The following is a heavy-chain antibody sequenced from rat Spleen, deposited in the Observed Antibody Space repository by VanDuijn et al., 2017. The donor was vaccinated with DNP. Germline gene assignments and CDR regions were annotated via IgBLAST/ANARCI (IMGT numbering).Heavy chain of an antibody. CDR1: GFTFSYYG. D-gene: IGHD1-11*01. CDR2: IIYDGSNT. J-gene: IGHJ2*01. CDR3: ARRVYGGYLDY. Sequence: EVQLVESGGGLVQPGRSLKLSCAASGFTFSYYGMAWVRQAPKRGLEWVATIIYDGSNTFFGDSVKGRFTISRDNAKSTLYLQMDSLRSEDTATYYCARRVYGGYLDYWGQGVMVTVSS. V-gene: IGHV5-29*01.